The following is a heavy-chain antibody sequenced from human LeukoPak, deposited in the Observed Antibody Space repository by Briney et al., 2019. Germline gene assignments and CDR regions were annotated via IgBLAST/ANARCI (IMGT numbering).Heavy chain of an antibody. D-gene: IGHD2-2*01. CDR1: GFTFSSYW. CDR2: IKQDGSEK. Sequence: PGGSLRLSCAASGFTFSSYWMSWVRQAPGKGLEWVANIKQDGSEKYYVDSVKGRFTISRDNAKNSLYLQMNSLRAEDTAVYYCARDRYCSSTSCYIFDYWGQGTLVTVSS. V-gene: IGHV3-7*03. CDR3: ARDRYCSSTSCYIFDY. J-gene: IGHJ4*02.